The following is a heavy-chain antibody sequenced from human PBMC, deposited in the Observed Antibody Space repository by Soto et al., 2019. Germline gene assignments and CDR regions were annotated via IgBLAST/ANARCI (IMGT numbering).Heavy chain of an antibody. CDR3: ARKPPSAIQGWAFGMDV. V-gene: IGHV3-53*02. CDR2: TFSGGNT. D-gene: IGHD2-21*01. Sequence: ELQLVETGGGLIQTGGSLRLSCAASGFSISSNYIAWVRQPPGKRLEWVSTTFSGGNTEYAASVKGRCSISRDNYKNTLYLQLANLRVEDTAVYYCARKPPSAIQGWAFGMDVWGQGTTVSVSS. CDR1: GFSISSNY. J-gene: IGHJ6*02.